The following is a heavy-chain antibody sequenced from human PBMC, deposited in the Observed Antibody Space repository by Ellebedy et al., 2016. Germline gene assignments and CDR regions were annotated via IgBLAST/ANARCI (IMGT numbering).Heavy chain of an antibody. CDR1: GGSISSGGYY. J-gene: IGHJ3*02. CDR3: ARVVTISLNPPNAFDI. Sequence: SETLSLTXTVSGGSISSGGYYWSWIRQHPGKGLEWIGYIYYSGSTYYNPSLKSRVTISVDTSKNQFSLKLSSVTAADTAVYYCARVVTISLNPPNAFDIWGQGTMVTVSS. V-gene: IGHV4-31*03. D-gene: IGHD3-9*01. CDR2: IYYSGST.